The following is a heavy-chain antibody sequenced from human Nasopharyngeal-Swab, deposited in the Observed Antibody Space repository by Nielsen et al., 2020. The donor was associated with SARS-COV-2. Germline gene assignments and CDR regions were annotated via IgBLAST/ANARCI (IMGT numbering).Heavy chain of an antibody. V-gene: IGHV4-4*02. D-gene: IGHD6-6*01. CDR3: ASQIAARFDY. CDR2: IYHSGST. Sequence: VRQAPGKGLEWIGEIYHSGSTNYNPSLKRRVTISVDKSKNQFSLKLSSVTAADTAVYYCASQIAARFDYWGQGTLVTVSS. J-gene: IGHJ4*02.